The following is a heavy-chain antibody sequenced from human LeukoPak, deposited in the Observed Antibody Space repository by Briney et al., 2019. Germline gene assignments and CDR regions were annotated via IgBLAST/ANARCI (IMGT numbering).Heavy chain of an antibody. Sequence: SQTLSLTCTVSGGSISSGSYYWSWIRQPAGKGVEWIGRIYTSGSTNYNPSLKSRVTISVDTSKNQFSLKLSSVTAADTAVYYCARDRRDGGTDCWGQGTLVTVSS. CDR1: GGSISSGSYY. J-gene: IGHJ4*02. CDR3: ARDRRDGGTDC. D-gene: IGHD5-24*01. V-gene: IGHV4-61*02. CDR2: IYTSGST.